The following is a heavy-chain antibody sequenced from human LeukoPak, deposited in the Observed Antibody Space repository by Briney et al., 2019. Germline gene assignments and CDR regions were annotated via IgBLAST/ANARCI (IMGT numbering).Heavy chain of an antibody. CDR2: INGAGGST. CDR3: AKDSYDSSGSRYDY. CDR1: GFTFSSYA. V-gene: IGHV3-23*01. J-gene: IGHJ4*02. Sequence: PGGSLRLSCTASGFTFSSYAMSWVRQAPGVGLDRVSAINGAGGSTWYADSVKGRFTISRDNSKNTLYMQMNSLSAEDTAVYYCAKDSYDSSGSRYDYWGQGTLVTVSS. D-gene: IGHD3-22*01.